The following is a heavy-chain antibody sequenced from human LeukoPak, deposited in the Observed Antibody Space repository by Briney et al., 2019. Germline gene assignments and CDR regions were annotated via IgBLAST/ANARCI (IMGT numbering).Heavy chain of an antibody. D-gene: IGHD4-23*01. CDR2: INHSGST. CDR1: GGSFSGYY. Sequence: PSETLSLTGAVYGGSFSGYYWSWIRQPPGKGLEWIGEINHSGSTNYNPSLKSRVTISVDTSKNQFSLKLSSVTAADTAVYCCARGSGGSTDYWGQGTLVTVSS. J-gene: IGHJ4*02. CDR3: ARGSGGSTDY. V-gene: IGHV4-34*01.